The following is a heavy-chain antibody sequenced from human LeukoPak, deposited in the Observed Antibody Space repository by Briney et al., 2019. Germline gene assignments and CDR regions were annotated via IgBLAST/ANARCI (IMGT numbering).Heavy chain of an antibody. V-gene: IGHV3-11*01. Sequence: GGSLRLSCVASGFTFSDYYMSWIRQAPGKGLEWISYISSSGSTIYYADSVKGRFTISRDNAKNSLYLQMNSLRAEDTAVYYCAREKAAAGPNNWFDPWGQGTLVTVSS. CDR1: GFTFSDYY. CDR2: ISSSGSTI. CDR3: AREKAAAGPNNWFDP. J-gene: IGHJ5*02. D-gene: IGHD6-13*01.